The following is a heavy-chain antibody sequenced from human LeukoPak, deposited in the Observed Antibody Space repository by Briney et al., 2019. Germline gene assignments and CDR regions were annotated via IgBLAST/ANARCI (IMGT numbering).Heavy chain of an antibody. D-gene: IGHD1-1*01. CDR1: GDSISSSIYY. CDR2: IHYSGTT. J-gene: IGHJ4*02. V-gene: IGHV4-39*07. Sequence: SETLSLTCTVSGDSISSSIYYWGWIRQPPGKGLEWIGSIHYSGTTYYNPSLKSRVTISVDTSKNQFSLKLNSVTAADTAVYYCATGDNSFDNWGQGTLVTVSS. CDR3: ATGDNSFDN.